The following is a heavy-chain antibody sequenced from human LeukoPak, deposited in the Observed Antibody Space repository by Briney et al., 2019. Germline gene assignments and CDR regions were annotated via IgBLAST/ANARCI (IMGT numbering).Heavy chain of an antibody. CDR1: GYTFTGYY. J-gene: IGHJ5*02. Sequence: ASVKVSCKASGYTFTGYYMHWVRQAPGQGLEWMGWINPNSGGTNYAQKFQGRVTMTRDTSISTAYMELSRLRSDDTAVYYCARADIAAQINWFDPWGQGTLVTVSS. CDR2: INPNSGGT. CDR3: ARADIAAQINWFDP. D-gene: IGHD6-6*01. V-gene: IGHV1-2*02.